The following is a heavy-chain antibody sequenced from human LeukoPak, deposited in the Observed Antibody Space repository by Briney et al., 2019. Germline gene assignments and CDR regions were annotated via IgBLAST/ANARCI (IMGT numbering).Heavy chain of an antibody. D-gene: IGHD2-21*02. CDR1: GGSVSSGGDY. V-gene: IGHV4-61*08. J-gene: IGHJ2*01. CDR3: ARGIGGPTAPLYWYFDL. CDR2: IYYSGST. Sequence: SETLSLTCTVSGGSVSSGGDYWNWIRQHPGKGLEWIGYIYYSGSTYYNPSLKSRVTISVDTSKNQFSLKLSSVTAADTAVYYCARGIGGPTAPLYWYFDLWGRGTLVTVSS.